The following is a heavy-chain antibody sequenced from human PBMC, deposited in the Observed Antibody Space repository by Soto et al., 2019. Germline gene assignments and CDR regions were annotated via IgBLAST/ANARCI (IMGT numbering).Heavy chain of an antibody. D-gene: IGHD2-2*01. CDR2: ISYDGSNK. Sequence: QVQLVESGGGVVQPGRSLRLSCAASGFTFSSYGMHWVRQAPGKGLEWVAVISYDGSNKHYTDSVKGRFTTSRDSSKNTLYLQMNSLRAEDTAVYFCAKDRGYCSIISCPGGYYYHNAMDVWGQGTAVTVSS. J-gene: IGHJ6*02. CDR3: AKDRGYCSIISCPGGYYYHNAMDV. CDR1: GFTFSSYG. V-gene: IGHV3-30*18.